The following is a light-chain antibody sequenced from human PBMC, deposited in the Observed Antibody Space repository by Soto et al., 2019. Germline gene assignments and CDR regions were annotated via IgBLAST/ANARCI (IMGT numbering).Light chain of an antibody. J-gene: IGLJ1*01. Sequence: QSVLTQPASVSGSPGQSITISCTGTSSDVGGYNYVSWYQQHPDKAPKLMIYEVTNRPSGVSFRFSGPKSGNTASLTISGLQPEDEADYYCSSYTSTSTLYVFGTGTKVTVL. CDR3: SSYTSTSTLYV. CDR1: SSDVGGYNY. V-gene: IGLV2-14*01. CDR2: EVT.